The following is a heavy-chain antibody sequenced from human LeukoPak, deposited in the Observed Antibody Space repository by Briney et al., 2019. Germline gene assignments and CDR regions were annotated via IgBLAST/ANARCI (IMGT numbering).Heavy chain of an antibody. V-gene: IGHV3-7*01. CDR3: ARGQNWNHDY. Sequence: GXXLRLSCAASGFTFSSYWMSWVRQAPGKGLEWVANIKEDGSKKYYVDSVKGRFTISRYNAKNSLYLQMYSLRAEDTAVYYCARGQNWNHDYWGQGTLVTVSS. CDR2: IKEDGSKK. CDR1: GFTFSSYW. J-gene: IGHJ4*02. D-gene: IGHD1-14*01.